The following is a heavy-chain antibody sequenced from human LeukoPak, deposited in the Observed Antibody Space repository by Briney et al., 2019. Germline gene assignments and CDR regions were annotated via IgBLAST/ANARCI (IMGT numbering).Heavy chain of an antibody. J-gene: IGHJ3*02. CDR2: INPSGGST. V-gene: IGHV1-46*01. CDR1: GYTFTSYY. Sequence: ASVKVSCKASGYTFTSYYMHWVRQAPGQGLEWMGIINPSGGSTSYAQKFQGRVTMTRGTSISTAYMELSRLRSDDTAVYYCASTVWTYYYDSSGYYSYAFDIWGQGTMVTVSS. CDR3: ASTVWTYYYDSSGYYSYAFDI. D-gene: IGHD3-22*01.